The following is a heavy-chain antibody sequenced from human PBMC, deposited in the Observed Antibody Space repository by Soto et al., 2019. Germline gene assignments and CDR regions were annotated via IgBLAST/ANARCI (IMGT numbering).Heavy chain of an antibody. CDR2: IYYSGST. CDR1: GGSISSYY. J-gene: IGHJ3*02. CDR3: ARDASTYYYDSSGYYDAFDI. V-gene: IGHV4-59*01. Sequence: SETLSLTCTVSGGSISSYYWSWIRQPPGKGLEWIGYIYYSGSTNYNPSLKSRVTISVDTSKNQFSLKLSSVTAADTAVYYCARDASTYYYDSSGYYDAFDIWGQGTMVTVSS. D-gene: IGHD3-22*01.